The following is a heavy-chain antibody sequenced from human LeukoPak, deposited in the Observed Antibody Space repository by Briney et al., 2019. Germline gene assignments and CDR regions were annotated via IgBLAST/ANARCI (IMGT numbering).Heavy chain of an antibody. J-gene: IGHJ6*02. Sequence: GASVKVSCKASGYTFTIYGINRVRRAPGQGLEWMGWISAYNGNTNYAQKLQGRVTVTTDTSTTTAYMELRSLRSDDTGVYYCARDTYTGVGATKWDYSHYGMDVWGQGTTVTVSS. V-gene: IGHV1-18*01. CDR1: GYTFTIYG. D-gene: IGHD1-26*01. CDR3: ARDTYTGVGATKWDYSHYGMDV. CDR2: ISAYNGNT.